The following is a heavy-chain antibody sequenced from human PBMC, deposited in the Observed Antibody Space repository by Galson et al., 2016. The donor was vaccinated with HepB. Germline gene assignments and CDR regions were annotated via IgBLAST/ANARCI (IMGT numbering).Heavy chain of an antibody. D-gene: IGHD3-3*01. Sequence: ETLSLTCAVSSGSVSSSHCWSWVRQPPGKGLEWIGEMCQSGSTNYSPSLKSRVTISVDKSKNQFSLMMRSVTAADTAVYYCARGRNDFWSDFFGGYHSGMDVWGQGTTVTVSS. CDR1: SGSVSSSHC. J-gene: IGHJ6*02. V-gene: IGHV4-4*02. CDR3: ARGRNDFWSDFFGGYHSGMDV. CDR2: MCQSGST.